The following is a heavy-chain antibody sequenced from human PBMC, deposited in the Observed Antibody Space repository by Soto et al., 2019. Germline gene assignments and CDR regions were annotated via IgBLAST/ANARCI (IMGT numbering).Heavy chain of an antibody. CDR3: AHSRISISGAPFDS. CDR1: GFSVASIGAG. J-gene: IGHJ4*02. Sequence: QITLKESGPTLVKPTQALTLTCSFSGFSVASIGAGLAWIRQPPGKALEWLALTNWNDNKRYSPSLADRLRITKDNSNNQVVLTMNDMDPADTATYFFAHSRISISGAPFDSWGQGTLVTVSS. D-gene: IGHD1-1*01. V-gene: IGHV2-5*01. CDR2: TNWNDNK.